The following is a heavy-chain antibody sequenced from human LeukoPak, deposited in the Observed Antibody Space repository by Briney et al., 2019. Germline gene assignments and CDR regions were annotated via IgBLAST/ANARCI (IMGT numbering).Heavy chain of an antibody. CDR1: GLTFSSYA. CDR3: ARDSGGYGSGSYYM. J-gene: IGHJ4*02. Sequence: SGGSLRLSCAASGLTFSSYAMSWVRQAPGKGLEWVSAISGSGGSTYYADSVKGRFTISRDNSKNTLYLQMNSLRAEDTAVYYCARDSGGYGSGSYYMWGQGTLVTVSS. D-gene: IGHD3-10*01. CDR2: ISGSGGST. V-gene: IGHV3-23*01.